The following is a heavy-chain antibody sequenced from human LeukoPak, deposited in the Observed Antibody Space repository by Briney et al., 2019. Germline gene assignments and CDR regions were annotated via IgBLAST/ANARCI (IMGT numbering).Heavy chain of an antibody. CDR2: IYYSGRT. CDR1: GDSVSRSDSY. CDR3: ARRRYYDSTGYLN. D-gene: IGHD3-22*01. J-gene: IGHJ1*01. V-gene: IGHV4-39*01. Sequence: PSEILSLTCTVFGDSVSRSDSYWDWIRQPPGKGLEWIGTIYYSGRTYYSPSLKSRVTISVDTSNNQFSLNLSSVTAADTALYFCARRRYYDSTGYLNWGQGTLVTVSS.